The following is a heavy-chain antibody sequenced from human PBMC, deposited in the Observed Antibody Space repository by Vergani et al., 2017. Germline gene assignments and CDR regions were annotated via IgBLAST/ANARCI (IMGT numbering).Heavy chain of an antibody. CDR1: GFTLRSFW. V-gene: IGHV3-7*01. CDR2: IKEDGSEK. D-gene: IGHD5-12*01. J-gene: IGHJ4*02. CDR3: ARVEGYSGIY. Sequence: EVQLVESGGVLVHCGGSLRLLCAASGFTLRSFWMGWVRQAGGKGLEWVDNIKEDGSEKFYVDSVRGRFVISRDNAKNSLYLQLNSLRAEDTAVYYCARVEGYSGIYWGQGTLVTVSS.